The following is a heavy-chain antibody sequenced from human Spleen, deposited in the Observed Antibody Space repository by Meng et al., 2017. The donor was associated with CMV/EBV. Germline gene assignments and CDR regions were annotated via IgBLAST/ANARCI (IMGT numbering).Heavy chain of an antibody. Sequence: SLTCAVYGGSFSCYYWSWIRQPPGKGLEWIGEINHSGSTNYNPSLKSRVTISVDTSKNQFSLKLSSVTAADTAVYYCARGWYSHRFDPWGQGTLVTVSS. D-gene: IGHD2-21*02. V-gene: IGHV4-34*01. CDR1: GGSFSCYY. J-gene: IGHJ5*02. CDR2: INHSGST. CDR3: ARGWYSHRFDP.